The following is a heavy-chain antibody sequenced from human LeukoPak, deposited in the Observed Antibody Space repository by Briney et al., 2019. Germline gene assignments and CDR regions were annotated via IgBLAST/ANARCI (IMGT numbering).Heavy chain of an antibody. J-gene: IGHJ6*04. CDR1: GFTFSSYW. Sequence: QPGGSLRLSCPASGFTFSSYWMHSVRQAPGKGLGWVSLINSDGSITSYADSVKGRFSTSRDQAKNTLYLQMTSLRAEDTAVYYCAREQNNVVLRYFGPLWYYYGMDVWGKGSTVTVSS. V-gene: IGHV3-74*01. D-gene: IGHD3-9*01. CDR3: AREQNNVVLRYFGPLWYYYGMDV. CDR2: INSDGSIT.